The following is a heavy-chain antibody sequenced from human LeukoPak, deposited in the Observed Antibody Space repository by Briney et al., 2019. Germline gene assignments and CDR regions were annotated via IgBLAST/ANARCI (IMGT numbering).Heavy chain of an antibody. V-gene: IGHV4-31*03. CDR3: AATRVATTQIDY. Sequence: SETLSLTCTVSGGTISSGGYYWSWIRQHPGKGLEWIGYIYYSGSTYYNPSLKSRVTISVDTSKNQFSLKLSSVTAADTAVYYCAATRVATTQIDYWGQGTLVTVSS. D-gene: IGHD5-12*01. CDR1: GGTISSGGYY. J-gene: IGHJ4*02. CDR2: IYYSGST.